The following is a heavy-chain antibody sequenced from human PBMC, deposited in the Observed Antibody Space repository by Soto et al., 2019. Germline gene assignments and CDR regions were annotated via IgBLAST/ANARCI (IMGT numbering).Heavy chain of an antibody. V-gene: IGHV1-69*12. J-gene: IGHJ5*02. D-gene: IGHD3-3*01. CDR1: GGTFSIHA. CDR3: ARDTIPAFGVGMGNRAFLNWFDV. Sequence: QVQLVQSGAELKKPGSSVKVSCRASGGTFSIHAIRWVRQAPGQGLERMGGIVPKFGSTYYARRFRDRVTITADESTTTAYMEISDLRSDDTALYYCARDTIPAFGVGMGNRAFLNWFDVWGQGTLVTLSS. CDR2: IVPKFGST.